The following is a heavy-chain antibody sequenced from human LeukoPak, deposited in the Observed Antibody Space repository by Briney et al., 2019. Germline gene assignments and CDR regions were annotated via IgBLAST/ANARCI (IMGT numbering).Heavy chain of an antibody. Sequence: SETLSLTCTVSGGSISSSGYYWGWIRQPPGKGLEWIGSIYYSGSTYYNPSLKSRVTISLDTSQNQFSLKLSSVTAADTAVYYCARQQSCSGGTCYFYFDSWGQGTLVTVSS. V-gene: IGHV4-39*01. J-gene: IGHJ4*02. D-gene: IGHD2-15*01. CDR2: IYYSGST. CDR3: ARQQSCSGGTCYFYFDS. CDR1: GGSISSSGYY.